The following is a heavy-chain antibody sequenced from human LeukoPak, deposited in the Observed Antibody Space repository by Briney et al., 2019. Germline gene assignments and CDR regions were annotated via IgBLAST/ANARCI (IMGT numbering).Heavy chain of an antibody. CDR3: ARRITMVRGAKSGWFDP. CDR1: GGSFSGYY. Sequence: SETLSLTCAVYGGSFSGYYWSWIRQPPGKGLEWIGEINHSGSTNYYPSLKSRVTISVDTSKNQFSLKLSSVTAADTAVYYCARRITMVRGAKSGWFDPWGQGTLVTVSS. D-gene: IGHD3-10*01. CDR2: INHSGST. J-gene: IGHJ5*02. V-gene: IGHV4-34*01.